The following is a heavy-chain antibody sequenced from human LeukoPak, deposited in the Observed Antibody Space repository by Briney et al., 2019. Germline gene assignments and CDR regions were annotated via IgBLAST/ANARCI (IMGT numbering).Heavy chain of an antibody. V-gene: IGHV3-74*01. CDR3: ARARGYYYDSFDY. CDR2: ISSDASST. Sequence: TGGSLRLSCAASGFTFDDYGMSWVRQAPGEGLVWVSRISSDASSTSYADSVKGRFTISRDNAENTLFLQMNSLTAEDTAVYYCARARGYYYDSFDYWGQGTLVTISS. D-gene: IGHD3-22*01. CDR1: GFTFDDYG. J-gene: IGHJ4*02.